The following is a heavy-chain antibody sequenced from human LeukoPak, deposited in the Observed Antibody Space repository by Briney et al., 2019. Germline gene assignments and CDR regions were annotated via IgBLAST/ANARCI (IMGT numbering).Heavy chain of an antibody. J-gene: IGHJ5*01. V-gene: IGHV4-59*01. Sequence: PSETLSLTYTVSGGSINSFYWSWIRQPPGKGLEWIGYIYYSGSTNYNPSLNRRVTIAVDTSKNQFSLKLASVTAADTAVYYCARGYGYSQYVFDFWGQGTLVTVSS. CDR1: GGSINSFY. CDR2: IYYSGST. D-gene: IGHD5-18*01. CDR3: ARGYGYSQYVFDF.